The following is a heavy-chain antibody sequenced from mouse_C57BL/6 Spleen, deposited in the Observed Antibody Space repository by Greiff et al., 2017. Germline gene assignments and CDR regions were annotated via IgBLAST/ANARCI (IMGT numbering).Heavy chain of an antibody. V-gene: IGHV1-64*01. D-gene: IGHD2-4*01. J-gene: IGHJ3*01. CDR1: GYTFTSYW. Sequence: QVQLQQPGAELVKPGASVKLSCKASGYTFTSYWMHWVKQRPGQGLEWIGMIHPNSGSTNYNEKFKSKATLTVDKSSSTAYMQLSSLTSEDSAVYYCARRGYDYSWFAYWGQGTLGTVSA. CDR2: IHPNSGST. CDR3: ARRGYDYSWFAY.